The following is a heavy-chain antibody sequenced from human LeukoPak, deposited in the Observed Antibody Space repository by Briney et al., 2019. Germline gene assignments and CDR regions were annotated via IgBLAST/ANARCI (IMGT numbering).Heavy chain of an antibody. J-gene: IGHJ4*02. Sequence: GGSLRLSCAASGFTFSSYGMHRVRQAPGKGLEWVAVISYDGSNKYYADSVKGRFTISRDNSKNTLYLQMNSLRAEDTAVYYCAKDEANDYGDYLGYWGQGTLVTVSS. V-gene: IGHV3-30*18. D-gene: IGHD4-17*01. CDR3: AKDEANDYGDYLGY. CDR2: ISYDGSNK. CDR1: GFTFSSYG.